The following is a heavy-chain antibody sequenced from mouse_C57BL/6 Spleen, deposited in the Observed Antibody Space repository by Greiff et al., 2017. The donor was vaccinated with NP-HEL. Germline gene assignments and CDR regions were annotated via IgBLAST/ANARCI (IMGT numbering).Heavy chain of an antibody. J-gene: IGHJ4*01. Sequence: VKVVESGPELVKPGASVKISCKASGYAFSSSWMNWVKQRPGKGLEWIGRIYPGDGDTNYNGKFKGKATLTADKSSSTAYMQLSSLTSEDSAVYFCARFGDAMDYWGQGTSVTVSS. CDR3: ARFGDAMDY. CDR2: IYPGDGDT. V-gene: IGHV1-82*01. CDR1: GYAFSSSW.